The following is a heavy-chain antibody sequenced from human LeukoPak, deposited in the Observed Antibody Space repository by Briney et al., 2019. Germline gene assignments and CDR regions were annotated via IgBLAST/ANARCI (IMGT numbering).Heavy chain of an antibody. CDR1: GYDFSRHG. CDR3: AKDLGGGTYNSY. Sequence: GGSLRLSCAASGYDFSRHGIHWVRQAPGKGLEWVTFIRHDSSNKYYADFVKGRFTISRVNSKNTLYLQMDSLRTEDTAVYYCAKDLGGGTYNSYWGQGTLVTVSS. D-gene: IGHD1-26*01. J-gene: IGHJ4*02. CDR2: IRHDSSNK. V-gene: IGHV3-30*02.